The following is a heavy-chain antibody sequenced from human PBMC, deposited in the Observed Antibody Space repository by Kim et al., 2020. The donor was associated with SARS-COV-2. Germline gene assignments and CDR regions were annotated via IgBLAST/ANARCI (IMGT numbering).Heavy chain of an antibody. CDR3: TSHRYYYDSSGYYPDYYNYYGMDV. D-gene: IGHD3-22*01. Sequence: GGSLRLSCAASGFTFSGSAMNWVRQASGKGLEWVGRIRSKANSYATAYAASVKGRFTISRDDSKNTAYLQMNSLKTEDTAVYYCTSHRYYYDSSGYYPDYYNYYGMDVWGQGTTVTVSS. V-gene: IGHV3-73*01. CDR2: IRSKANSYAT. J-gene: IGHJ6*02. CDR1: GFTFSGSA.